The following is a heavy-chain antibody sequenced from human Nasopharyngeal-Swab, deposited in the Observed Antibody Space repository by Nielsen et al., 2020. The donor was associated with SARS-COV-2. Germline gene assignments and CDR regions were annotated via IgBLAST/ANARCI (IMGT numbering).Heavy chain of an antibody. J-gene: IGHJ4*02. Sequence: SETLSLTCTVSGGSISSYYWSWIRQPPGKGLEWIGSIYYSGSTYYNPSLKSRVTISVDTSKNQFSLKLSSVTAADTAVYYCARAVAGTPTSKYYFDYWGQGTLVTVSS. CDR3: ARAVAGTPTSKYYFDY. CDR2: IYYSGST. D-gene: IGHD6-19*01. CDR1: GGSISSYY. V-gene: IGHV4-59*05.